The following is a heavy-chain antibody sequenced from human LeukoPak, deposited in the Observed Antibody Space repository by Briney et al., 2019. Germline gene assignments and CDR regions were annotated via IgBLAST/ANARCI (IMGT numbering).Heavy chain of an antibody. CDR3: AKRSDYGGNWNYLDY. CDR2: ISDGGGST. Sequence: GGSLRLSCAASGFTFSTYGMGWVRQAPGKGLEWVSAISDGGGSTYYADSVRGRFTISRDNSKNTLYLQMIGLRADDTAVYYCAKRSDYGGNWNYLDYWGQGTLVTVSS. CDR1: GFTFSTYG. V-gene: IGHV3-23*01. J-gene: IGHJ4*02. D-gene: IGHD4-23*01.